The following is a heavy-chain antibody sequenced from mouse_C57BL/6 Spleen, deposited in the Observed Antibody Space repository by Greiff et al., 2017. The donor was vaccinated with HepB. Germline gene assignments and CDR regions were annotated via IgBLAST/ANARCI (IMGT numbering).Heavy chain of an antibody. V-gene: IGHV1-64*01. CDR1: GYTFTSYW. D-gene: IGHD1-1*01. Sequence: VQLQQPGAELVKPGASVKLSCKASGYTFTSYWMHWVKQRPGQGLEWIGMIHPNSGSTNYNEKFKSKATLTVDKSSSTAYMQRSSLTSEESAVYYCASLSYYYGSRGWYFDVWGTGTTVTVSS. J-gene: IGHJ1*03. CDR2: IHPNSGST. CDR3: ASLSYYYGSRGWYFDV.